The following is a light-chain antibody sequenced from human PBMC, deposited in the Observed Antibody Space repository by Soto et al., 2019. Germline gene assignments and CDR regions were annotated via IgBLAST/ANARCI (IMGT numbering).Light chain of an antibody. CDR2: EVS. V-gene: IGLV2-14*01. J-gene: IGLJ1*01. CDR1: SSDVGGYNY. Sequence: VLTQPASVSGSPGQSITISCTGTSSDVGGYNYVSWYQQHPGKAPKLMIYEVSNRPSGVSNRFSGSKSGNTASLTISGLQAEDEADYYCSSYTSSSTFYVFGTGTKVTVL. CDR3: SSYTSSSTFYV.